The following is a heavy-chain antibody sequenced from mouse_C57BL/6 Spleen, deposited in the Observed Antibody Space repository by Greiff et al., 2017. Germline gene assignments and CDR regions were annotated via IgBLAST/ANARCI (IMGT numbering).Heavy chain of an antibody. CDR1: GYTFTDYY. J-gene: IGHJ2*01. CDR2: INPNNGGT. V-gene: IGHV1-26*01. CDR3: ARSGLGLGY. Sequence: EVQLQQSGPELVKPGASVKISCKASGYTFTDYYMNWVKQSHGKSLEWIGDINPNNGGTSYNQKFKGKATLTVDKSSSTAYMELRSLTSEDSAVYYCARSGLGLGYWGQGTTLTVSS. D-gene: IGHD4-1*01.